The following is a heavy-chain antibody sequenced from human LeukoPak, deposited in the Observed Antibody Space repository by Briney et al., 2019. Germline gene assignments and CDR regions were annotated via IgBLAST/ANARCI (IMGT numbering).Heavy chain of an antibody. Sequence: GGSLRLSCAASGFTFDDYAMHWVRQAPGKGLEWVSGISWNSGHKGYADPVKGRFTISRDNAKNSLYLRMNSLRAEDTAVYYCARVLGGYSGYEGIYYFDYWGQGTLVTVSS. CDR2: ISWNSGHK. J-gene: IGHJ4*02. V-gene: IGHV3-9*01. CDR1: GFTFDDYA. CDR3: ARVLGGYSGYEGIYYFDY. D-gene: IGHD5-12*01.